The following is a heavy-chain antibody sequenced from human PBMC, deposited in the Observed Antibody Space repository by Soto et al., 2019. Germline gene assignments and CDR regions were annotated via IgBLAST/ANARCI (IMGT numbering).Heavy chain of an antibody. CDR1: GGSINNSSFY. V-gene: IGHV4-39*01. CDR3: ARRPLVRGIIPYYFDC. CDR2: IYYSGSA. J-gene: IGHJ4*02. Sequence: QLQLQESGPGLVKPSETLSLTGTVSGGSINNSSFYWGWVRQPPGKRLEWIGSIYYSGSAYYNPSVKSRLNISVDTSKYQFALNLRSVTAADTAVYFCARRPLVRGIIPYYFDCWGQGSLVTVSS. D-gene: IGHD3-10*01.